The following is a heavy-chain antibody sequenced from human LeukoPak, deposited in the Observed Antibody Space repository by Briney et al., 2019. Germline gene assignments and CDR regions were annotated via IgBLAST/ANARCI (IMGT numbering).Heavy chain of an antibody. Sequence: GGSLRLSCAASGFTFSDHYMDGVRQAPGKGLEWVGRSRNKARGYTTEYAASVKGRFTISRDDSKNSVFLQMNSLKNEDTAVYYCSRAWAAGKHYVGYWGQGTLVTVSS. CDR3: SRAWAAGKHYVGY. V-gene: IGHV3-72*01. J-gene: IGHJ4*02. CDR1: GFTFSDHY. D-gene: IGHD2-15*01. CDR2: SRNKARGYTT.